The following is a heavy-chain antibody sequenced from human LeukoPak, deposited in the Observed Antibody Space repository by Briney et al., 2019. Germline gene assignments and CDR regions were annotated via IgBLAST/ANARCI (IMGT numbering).Heavy chain of an antibody. CDR3: AELGITMIGGV. J-gene: IGHJ6*04. D-gene: IGHD3-10*02. Sequence: GGSLRLSCAASGFAFSSYAMSWVRQAPGKGLEWVSAISGSGGSTYYADSVKGRFTISRDNAKNSLYLQMNSLRAEDTAVYYCAELGITMIGGVWGKGTTVTISS. V-gene: IGHV3-23*01. CDR1: GFAFSSYA. CDR2: ISGSGGST.